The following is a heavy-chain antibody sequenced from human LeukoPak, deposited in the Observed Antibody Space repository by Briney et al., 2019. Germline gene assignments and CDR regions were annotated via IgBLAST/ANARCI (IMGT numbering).Heavy chain of an antibody. CDR3: ASGYSYGLIDY. CDR2: INHSGST. V-gene: IGHV4-34*01. J-gene: IGHJ4*02. CDR1: GGSFSGYY. D-gene: IGHD5-18*01. Sequence: KSSETLSLTCAVYGGSFSGYYWSWIRQPPGKGLEWIGEINHSGSTNYNPSLKSRVTISVDTSKNQFSLKLSSVTAADTAMYYCASGYSYGLIDYWGQGTLVTVSS.